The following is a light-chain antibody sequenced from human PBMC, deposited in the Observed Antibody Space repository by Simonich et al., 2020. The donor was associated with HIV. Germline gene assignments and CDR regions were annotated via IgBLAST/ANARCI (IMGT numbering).Light chain of an antibody. CDR2: AAS. V-gene: IGKV1-39*01. CDR1: QSISNY. CDR3: QQSFSTPFT. J-gene: IGKJ3*01. Sequence: DIQMTQSPSSLSASVRDRVTITCRASQSISNYLNWDQQKPGKAPKLLIYAASSLQSGVPSRFSCIGSGTDFILTISSLQPEDFATYYCQQSFSTPFTFGPGTKVDIK.